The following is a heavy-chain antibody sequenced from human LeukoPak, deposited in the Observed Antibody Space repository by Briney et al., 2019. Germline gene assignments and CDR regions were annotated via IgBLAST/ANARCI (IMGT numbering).Heavy chain of an antibody. V-gene: IGHV3-7*01. D-gene: IGHD3-16*01. Sequence: PGGPLRLPCAGFGFRFNAFWMSWVRQVPGKGLEWVANIKGDGTEKWHVDSVKDRFTVSRDNAKNLLSLQMNNLRGEDTAVYYCARDPDSDNAWGWFDFWGQGTPVIVSS. CDR3: ARDPDSDNAWGWFDF. CDR1: GFRFNAFW. CDR2: IKGDGTEK. J-gene: IGHJ5*01.